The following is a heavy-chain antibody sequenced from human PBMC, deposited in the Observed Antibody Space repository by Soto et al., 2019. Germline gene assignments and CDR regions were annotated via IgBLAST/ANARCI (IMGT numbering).Heavy chain of an antibody. CDR1: GFTFSGYW. CDR3: VRSREGYNLVADY. Sequence: EAQLVESGGGLVQPGGSLRLSCAASGFTFSGYWMHWVRQAPERGLVWVSRINGDGTTTHYADSVKGRFTISRDNAKNTLYLQMNSLRAEDTAVYPCVRSREGYNLVADYWGQGTLVTVSS. J-gene: IGHJ4*02. CDR2: INGDGTTT. V-gene: IGHV3-74*01. D-gene: IGHD5-12*01.